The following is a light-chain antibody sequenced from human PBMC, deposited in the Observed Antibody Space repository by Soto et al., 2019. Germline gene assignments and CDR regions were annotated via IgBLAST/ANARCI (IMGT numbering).Light chain of an antibody. CDR1: SSNIGSNT. V-gene: IGLV1-44*01. CDR2: SNN. J-gene: IGLJ2*01. Sequence: SVLTQPPSASGTPGQRVTISCSGGSSNIGSNTVNWYQHLPGTAPKLLIYSNNQRPSGVPDRFSGSMSGTSASLAISGLQSEDEADYYCAAWDDSLNGPVFGGGTKLTVL. CDR3: AAWDDSLNGPV.